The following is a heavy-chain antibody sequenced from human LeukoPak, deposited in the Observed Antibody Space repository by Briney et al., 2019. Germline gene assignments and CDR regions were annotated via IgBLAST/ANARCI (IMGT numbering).Heavy chain of an antibody. J-gene: IGHJ6*02. CDR3: AKQKSGSRLHYYSGMDV. V-gene: IGHV3-23*01. Sequence: GGSLRLSCAASGFTFSDYAMSWVRQAPGKGLDWVSAISGSGGSTYYADSVKGRFTISRDNSKNTLYLQMNSLRAEDTAVYYCAKQKSGSRLHYYSGMDVWGQGTTVTVSS. CDR2: ISGSGGST. CDR1: GFTFSDYA. D-gene: IGHD1-26*01.